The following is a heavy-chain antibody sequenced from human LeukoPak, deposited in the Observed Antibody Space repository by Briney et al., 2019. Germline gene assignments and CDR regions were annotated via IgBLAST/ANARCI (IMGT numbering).Heavy chain of an antibody. J-gene: IGHJ5*02. Sequence: GASVKVSCKASGYTFTSYGISWVRQAPGQGLEWMGWISAYNGNTNYAQKLQGRVTMTTDTSTSTAYVELRSLRSDDTAAYYCARARDVLLWFGATPGWFDPWGQGTLVTVSS. CDR1: GYTFTSYG. V-gene: IGHV1-18*01. CDR3: ARARDVLLWFGATPGWFDP. CDR2: ISAYNGNT. D-gene: IGHD3-10*01.